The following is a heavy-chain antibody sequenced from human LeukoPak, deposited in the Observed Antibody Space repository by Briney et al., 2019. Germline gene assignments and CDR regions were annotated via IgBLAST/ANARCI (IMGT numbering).Heavy chain of an antibody. D-gene: IGHD5-12*01. CDR1: GGSISSVDYY. J-gene: IGHJ4*02. CDR3: ARTLRSGYDGGFDY. Sequence: SETLSLTCTVAGGSISSVDYYWGWILQPPGRGREGIGYIYYSGSTYYNPSLKSRVTISVDTSKNQFSLKLSSVPAADTAVYYCARTLRSGYDGGFDYWGQGTLVTVSS. V-gene: IGHV4-30-4*01. CDR2: IYYSGST.